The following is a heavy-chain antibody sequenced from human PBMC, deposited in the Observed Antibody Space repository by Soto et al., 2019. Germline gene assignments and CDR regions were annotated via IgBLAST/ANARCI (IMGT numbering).Heavy chain of an antibody. Sequence: QVQLVESGGGVVQPGRSLRLSCTTSGFTFSSYAMHWVRQAPGKGLEWVALISHDGTKKYSADSVKGRFTISRDDSKSTLYLQMNNLRAEDTAVYYCAKDYSSGWYDYCDFWGQVTLVTVSS. V-gene: IGHV3-30*18. CDR3: AKDYSSGWYDYCDF. J-gene: IGHJ4*02. CDR1: GFTFSSYA. D-gene: IGHD6-19*01. CDR2: ISHDGTKK.